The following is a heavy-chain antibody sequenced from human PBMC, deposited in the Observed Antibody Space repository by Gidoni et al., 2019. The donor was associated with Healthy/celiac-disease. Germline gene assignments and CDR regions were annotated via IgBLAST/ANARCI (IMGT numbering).Heavy chain of an antibody. CDR1: GGSFSGYY. D-gene: IGHD3-22*01. CDR3: ARGTRRVGSDSSGYYPF. V-gene: IGHV4-34*01. Sequence: QVQLQQWGAGLLKPSETLSLTCAVYGGSFSGYYWSWIRQPPGKGLEWIGEINHSGSTNYNPSLKSRVTISVDTAKNQFSLKLSSVTAADTAVYYCARGTRRVGSDSSGYYPFWGQGTLVTVSS. CDR2: INHSGST. J-gene: IGHJ4*02.